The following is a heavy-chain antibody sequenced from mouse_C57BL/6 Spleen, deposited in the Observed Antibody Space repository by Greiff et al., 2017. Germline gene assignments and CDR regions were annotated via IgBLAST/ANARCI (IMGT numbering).Heavy chain of an antibody. CDR2: FHPYNDDT. V-gene: IGHV1-47*01. J-gene: IGHJ2*01. D-gene: IGHD2-1*01. CDR1: GYTFTTYP. CDR3: ASRGIYYGIPLDY. Sequence: QVQLQQSGAELVKPGASVKMSCKASGYTFTTYPIEWMKQNHGQSLEWIGNFHPYNDDTKYNEKFKCKATLTVAKSSSTVYVEHSRLTSDDSAVYYCASRGIYYGIPLDYWGQGTTLTVSS.